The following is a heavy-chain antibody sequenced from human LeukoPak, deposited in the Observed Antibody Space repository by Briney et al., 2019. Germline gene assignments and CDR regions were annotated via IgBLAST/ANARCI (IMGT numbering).Heavy chain of an antibody. CDR1: GFTFSSYW. CDR3: ARDVYGDYAFDP. V-gene: IGHV3-74*01. D-gene: IGHD4-17*01. CDR2: INSDGSST. J-gene: IGHJ5*02. Sequence: GGSLRLSCAASGFTFSSYWMHWVRQAPGKGLVWVSRINSDGSSTSYADSVKGRFTISRDNAKTSLYLQMNSLRAEDTAVYYCARDVYGDYAFDPWGQGTLVTVSS.